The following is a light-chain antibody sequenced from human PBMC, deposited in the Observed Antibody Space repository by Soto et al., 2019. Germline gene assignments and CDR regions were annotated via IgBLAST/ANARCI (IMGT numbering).Light chain of an antibody. CDR2: EVT. V-gene: IGLV2-8*01. CDR1: SSDVGYYDY. Sequence: QSVLTQPPSASGFPGQSVTISCTGTSSDVGYYDYVSWYQQHPGKAPKLVIYEVTKRPSGVPDRVSASKSGNTASLTVSGLRAEDEADYYCSPYEGSNNFVFGSGTKVTVL. CDR3: SPYEGSNNFV. J-gene: IGLJ1*01.